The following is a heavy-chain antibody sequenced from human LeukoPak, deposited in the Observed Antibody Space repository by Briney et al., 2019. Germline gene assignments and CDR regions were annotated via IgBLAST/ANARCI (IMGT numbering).Heavy chain of an antibody. CDR1: GFTFSSYW. CDR2: IKSDGKT. CDR3: ARAPSEIGGYYPEYFRH. D-gene: IGHD3-22*01. V-gene: IGHV3-74*01. J-gene: IGHJ1*01. Sequence: GGSLRLSCAASGFTFSSYWMHWVRQAPGKGLVWVSRIKSDGKTNYADSVKGRFTISRDNAKNTVSLQMNSLRAEDTGVYYCARAPSEIGGYYPEYFRHWGQGTLVAVSS.